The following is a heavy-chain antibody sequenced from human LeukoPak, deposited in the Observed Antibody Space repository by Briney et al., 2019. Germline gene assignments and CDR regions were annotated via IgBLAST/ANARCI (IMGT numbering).Heavy chain of an antibody. Sequence: SETLSLTCTVSGGSISSYYWSWIRQPPGKGLEWIGYIYYSGSTNYNPSLKSRVTISVDTSKNQFSLKLSSVTAADTVVYYCARATYYDILTGTYHGVAFDIWGQGTMATVSS. CDR3: ARATYYDILTGTYHGVAFDI. V-gene: IGHV4-59*01. J-gene: IGHJ3*02. CDR1: GGSISSYY. CDR2: IYYSGST. D-gene: IGHD3-9*01.